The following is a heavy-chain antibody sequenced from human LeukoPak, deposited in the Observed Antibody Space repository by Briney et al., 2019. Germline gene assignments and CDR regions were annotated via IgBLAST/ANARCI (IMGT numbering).Heavy chain of an antibody. V-gene: IGHV4-59*08. CDR1: GGTISNYY. CDR3: ARLTRHYFVF. J-gene: IGHJ4*02. Sequence: PSETLSLTCTVSGGTISNYYWNWIRQPPGKGLEWIGYISYSGSTNYNPSLKSRVTISVDTSKNQFSLRLSSVTAADAAVYYCARLTRHYFVFWGRGTPVAVSS. CDR2: ISYSGST.